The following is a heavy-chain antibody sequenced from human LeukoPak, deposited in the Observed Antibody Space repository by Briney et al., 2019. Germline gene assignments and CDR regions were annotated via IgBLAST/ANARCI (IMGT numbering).Heavy chain of an antibody. CDR1: GYTLTGYY. J-gene: IGHJ4*02. V-gene: IGHV1-2*02. CDR2: INPNSGGT. CDR3: ARRGPDSSGYYYLYDY. Sequence: ASVKVSCKASGYTLTGYYMHWVRQAPGQGLEWMGWINPNSGGTNYAQKFRGRVTMTRDTFISTAYMELSRLRSDDTAVYYCARRGPDSSGYYYLYDYWGQGTLVTVSS. D-gene: IGHD3-22*01.